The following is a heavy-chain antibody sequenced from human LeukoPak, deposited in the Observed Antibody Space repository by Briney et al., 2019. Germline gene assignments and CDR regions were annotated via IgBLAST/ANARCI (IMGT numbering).Heavy chain of an antibody. CDR3: ARQAVTDAFDI. J-gene: IGHJ3*02. Sequence: SETLSLTCAVYGGSFSGYYWSWIRQHPGKGLEWIGYIYYSGSTYYNPSLKSRVTISVDTSKNQFSLKLSSVTAADTAVYYCARQAVTDAFDIWGQGTMVTVSS. CDR1: GGSFSGYY. CDR2: IYYSGST. V-gene: IGHV4-31*11. D-gene: IGHD4-17*01.